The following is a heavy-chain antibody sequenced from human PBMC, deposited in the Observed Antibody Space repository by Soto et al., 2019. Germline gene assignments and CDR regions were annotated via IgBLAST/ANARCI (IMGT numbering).Heavy chain of an antibody. CDR3: ARSRDDFWSGYYDY. V-gene: IGHV3-30-3*01. Sequence: QVQLVESGGGVVQPGRSLRLSCAASGFTFSSYAMHWVRQAPGKGLEWVAVISYDGSNKYYADSVKGRFTISRDNSKNTLYLQMNSLRAEDTAVYYCARSRDDFWSGYYDYWGQGTLVTVSS. CDR2: ISYDGSNK. D-gene: IGHD3-3*01. J-gene: IGHJ4*02. CDR1: GFTFSSYA.